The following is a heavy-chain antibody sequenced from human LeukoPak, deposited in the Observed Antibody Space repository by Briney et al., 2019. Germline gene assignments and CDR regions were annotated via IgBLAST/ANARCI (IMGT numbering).Heavy chain of an antibody. CDR3: ARDPGIAARNNNWFDP. V-gene: IGHV4-61*09. J-gene: IGHJ5*02. Sequence: PSETLSLTCTVSGGSISSGSYHWIWIRQPAGKGLEWIGHIYTSGSTIYNPSLKSRVTISVDTSKNQFSLKLSSVTAVDTAVYYCARDPGIAARNNNWFDPWGQGTLVTVSS. CDR2: IYTSGST. CDR1: GGSISSGSYH. D-gene: IGHD6-6*01.